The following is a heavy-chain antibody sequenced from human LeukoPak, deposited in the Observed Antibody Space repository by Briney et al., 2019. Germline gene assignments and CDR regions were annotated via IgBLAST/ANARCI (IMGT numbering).Heavy chain of an antibody. CDR1: GFTFRSYA. CDR2: ISGSGGST. V-gene: IGHV3-23*01. J-gene: IGHJ5*01. D-gene: IGHD2-15*01. CDR3: AKSSGGTCYSVKDS. Sequence: GGSLRLSCGASGFTFRSYAMSWVRQAPGKGLEWVSAISGSGGSTYYADSVKGRFTISRDNSNNTLYLQMNSLRAEDTAVYYCAKSSGGTCYSVKDSWGQGTLVTVSS.